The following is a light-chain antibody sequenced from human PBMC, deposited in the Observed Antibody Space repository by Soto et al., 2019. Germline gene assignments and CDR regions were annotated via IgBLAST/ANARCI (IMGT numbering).Light chain of an antibody. CDR2: EVT. V-gene: IGLV2-14*01. J-gene: IGLJ1*01. CDR1: SSDVGDYNY. CDR3: SSFTRTSTLD. Sequence: QSVLTQPASISGSPGQSITISCTGTSSDVGDYNYVSWYQHHPGKAPKVMIYEVTNRPSGVSNRFSGSKSGNTASLTISGLKTEDEAHYYCSSFTRTSTLDFGNATKLTV.